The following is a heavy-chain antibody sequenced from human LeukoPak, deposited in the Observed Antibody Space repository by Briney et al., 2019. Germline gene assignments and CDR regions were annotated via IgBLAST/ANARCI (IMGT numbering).Heavy chain of an antibody. Sequence: PSETLSLTCAVSGDSISSYYWSWIRQPPGKGLEWIGFIYYSGSTNYNPSLQSRVTISVDTSKNQFSLKLSSVTAADTAAYYCARQGFWRGYFVFDYWGQGTLVTVSS. CDR3: ARQGFWRGYFVFDY. J-gene: IGHJ4*02. CDR1: GDSISSYY. CDR2: IYYSGST. D-gene: IGHD3-3*01. V-gene: IGHV4-59*08.